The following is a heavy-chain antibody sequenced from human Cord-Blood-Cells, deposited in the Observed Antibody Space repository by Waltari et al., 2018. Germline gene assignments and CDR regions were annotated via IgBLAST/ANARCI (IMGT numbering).Heavy chain of an antibody. J-gene: IGHJ4*02. D-gene: IGHD1-1*01. CDR2: IYYSGST. CDR1: GGPITSGGYY. CDR3: AREPVGKLAGYDY. Sequence: QVQLQESGPGLVKPSQTLSLPCTVSGGPITSGGYYWTWLRLPPGKGLEWIGYIYYSGSTYYNPSLKSRVTISVDTSKNQFSLKLSSVTAADTAVYYCAREPVGKLAGYDYWGQGTLVTVSS. V-gene: IGHV4-30-4*01.